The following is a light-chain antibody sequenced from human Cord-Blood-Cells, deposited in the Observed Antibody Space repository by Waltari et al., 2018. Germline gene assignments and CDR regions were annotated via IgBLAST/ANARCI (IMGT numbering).Light chain of an antibody. Sequence: QSALTPPRSAAGPPGQPVTISCTRTSSDAAGSTDVSWYQQHPGKAPKLMIYDVSKRPSGVPDRFSGSKSGNTASLTISGLQAEDEADYYCCSYAGSYTVVFGGGTKLTVL. CDR1: SSDAAGSTD. V-gene: IGLV2-11*01. CDR3: CSYAGSYTVV. J-gene: IGLJ2*01. CDR2: DVS.